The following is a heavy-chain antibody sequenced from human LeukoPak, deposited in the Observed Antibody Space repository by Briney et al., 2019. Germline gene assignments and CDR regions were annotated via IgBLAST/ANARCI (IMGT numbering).Heavy chain of an antibody. CDR2: IIPIFGTA. J-gene: IGHJ4*02. Sequence: SVKVSCKASGGTFSSYAISWVRQAPGQGLEWMGGIIPIFGTANYAQKFQSRVTITADESTSTAYMELSSLRSEDTAVYYCARGRYDSSSYQYYFDYWGQGTLVTVSS. V-gene: IGHV1-69*01. CDR3: ARGRYDSSSYQYYFDY. CDR1: GGTFSSYA. D-gene: IGHD6-13*01.